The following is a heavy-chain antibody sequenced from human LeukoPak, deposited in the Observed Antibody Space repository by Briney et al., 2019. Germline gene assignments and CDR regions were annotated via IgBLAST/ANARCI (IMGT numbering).Heavy chain of an antibody. Sequence: GGSLRLSCAASGFTFSSYAMSWVRQAPGKGLEWVSAISGSGGSTYYADSVKGRFTISRDNSKNTLYLQMNSLRAEDTAVYYCAKGFNLWDSYGPPLYYYYYYMDVWGKGTTVTVSS. J-gene: IGHJ6*03. CDR1: GFTFSSYA. V-gene: IGHV3-23*01. D-gene: IGHD5-18*01. CDR2: ISGSGGST. CDR3: AKGFNLWDSYGPPLYYYYYYMDV.